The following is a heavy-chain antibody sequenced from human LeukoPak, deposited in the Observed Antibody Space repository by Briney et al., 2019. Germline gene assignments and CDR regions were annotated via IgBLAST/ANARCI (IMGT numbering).Heavy chain of an antibody. D-gene: IGHD3-3*01. Sequence: GGSLRLSCAASGFTFSSYEMNWVRQAPGKGLEWVSYISSSGSAIYYADSVKGRFTISRDNAKNSLYLQMNSLRAEDTAVYYCARTIWSGYSADAFDIWGQGTMVTVSS. CDR3: ARTIWSGYSADAFDI. V-gene: IGHV3-48*03. CDR1: GFTFSSYE. CDR2: ISSSGSAI. J-gene: IGHJ3*02.